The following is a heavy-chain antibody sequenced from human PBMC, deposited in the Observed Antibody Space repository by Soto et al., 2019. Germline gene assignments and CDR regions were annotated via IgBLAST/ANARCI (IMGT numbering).Heavy chain of an antibody. J-gene: IGHJ2*01. CDR3: ARDGPYNYDAKNWYFDL. Sequence: EVQLVESGGGLVQPGGSLRLSCAASGFTVTSNYMSWVRQAPGKGLEWVSVIYSGGTTYYADSVRGRFAISRDNSKNTLYLQMNSLRAEDTAVYYCARDGPYNYDAKNWYFDLWGRGTLVTVS. V-gene: IGHV3-66*01. CDR2: IYSGGTT. D-gene: IGHD3-22*01. CDR1: GFTVTSNY.